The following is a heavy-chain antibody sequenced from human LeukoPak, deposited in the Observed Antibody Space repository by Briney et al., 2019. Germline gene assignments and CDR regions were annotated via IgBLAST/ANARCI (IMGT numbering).Heavy chain of an antibody. Sequence: GGSLRLSCAASGFTFSTKWMSWVRQAPGKGLEWVATINQDGSDQYYVDSVKGRFTISRDNAKNPLDLQMNSLRAEDTAVYYCARDYSSGRDFWGQGTLVTVSS. D-gene: IGHD3-22*01. CDR2: INQDGSDQ. V-gene: IGHV3-7*04. CDR1: GFTFSTKW. J-gene: IGHJ4*02. CDR3: ARDYSSGRDF.